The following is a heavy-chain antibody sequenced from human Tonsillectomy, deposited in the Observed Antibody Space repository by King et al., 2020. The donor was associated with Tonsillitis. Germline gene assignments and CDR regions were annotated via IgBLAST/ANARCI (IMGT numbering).Heavy chain of an antibody. CDR2: IHHSGST. V-gene: IGHV4-34*01. CDR1: GESLSGYY. Sequence: VQLQQWGAGLLKPSETLSLTCGVYGESLSGYYWSWIRQPPGKGLEWIGEIHHSGSTNYNPSLKSRVTISVDTSKNQFSLKLSSVTAADTAVYYCARRVSDYSGWYLGYWGPGTLVTVSS. CDR3: ARRVSDYSGWYLGY. D-gene: IGHD6-19*01. J-gene: IGHJ4*02.